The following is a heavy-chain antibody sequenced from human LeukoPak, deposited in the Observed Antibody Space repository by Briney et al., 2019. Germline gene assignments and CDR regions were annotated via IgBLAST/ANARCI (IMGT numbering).Heavy chain of an antibody. CDR1: GGSISSYY. V-gene: IGHV4-59*01. Sequence: SETLSLTCTVSGGSISSYYWSWIRQPPGKGLEWIGYIYYSGSTNYNPSLKSRVTISVDTSKNQFSLKLSSVTAADTAVYYCARSLLSRGYGYGHYYFDYWGQGTLVTVSS. D-gene: IGHD5-18*01. CDR3: ARSLLSRGYGYGHYYFDY. CDR2: IYYSGST. J-gene: IGHJ4*02.